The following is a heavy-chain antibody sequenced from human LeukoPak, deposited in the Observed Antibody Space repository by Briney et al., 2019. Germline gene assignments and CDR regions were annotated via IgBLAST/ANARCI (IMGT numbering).Heavy chain of an antibody. Sequence: SETLSLTCAVSGDSISSTNWWTWVRQPPGKGLEWIGEIYHSGSTNYNPSLKSRVTISVDKSKNQFSLKLSSVTATDTAVYYCASLGSRPGYYGSDYYYMDVWGKGTTVTVSS. D-gene: IGHD3-10*01. J-gene: IGHJ6*03. V-gene: IGHV4-4*02. CDR2: IYHSGST. CDR3: ASLGSRPGYYGSDYYYMDV. CDR1: GDSISSTNW.